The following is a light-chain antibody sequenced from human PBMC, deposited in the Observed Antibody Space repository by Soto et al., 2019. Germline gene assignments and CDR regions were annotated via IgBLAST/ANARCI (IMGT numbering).Light chain of an antibody. J-gene: IGKJ1*01. Sequence: DIQMTQSPSSLSASVGDRVTISCRAIQSISSYLNWYQQKPGKAPKLLIYAASSLQRGVPSRFSGSGSGTDFTLTISSLQPEDFATYYCQQSYSTPRTFGQGTKVDIK. CDR1: QSISSY. V-gene: IGKV1-39*01. CDR2: AAS. CDR3: QQSYSTPRT.